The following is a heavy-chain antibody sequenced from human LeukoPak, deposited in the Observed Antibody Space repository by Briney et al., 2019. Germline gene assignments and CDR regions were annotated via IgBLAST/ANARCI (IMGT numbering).Heavy chain of an antibody. V-gene: IGHV4-59*08. J-gene: IGHJ6*02. CDR3: ASSNYYYYGMDV. Sequence: SETLSLTCTVSGGSISSYYWSWIRQPPGKGLEWIGYIYYGGSTNYNPSLKSRVTISVDTSKNQFSLKLSSVTAADTAVYYCASSNYYYYGMDVWGQGTTVTVSS. CDR1: GGSISSYY. CDR2: IYYGGST.